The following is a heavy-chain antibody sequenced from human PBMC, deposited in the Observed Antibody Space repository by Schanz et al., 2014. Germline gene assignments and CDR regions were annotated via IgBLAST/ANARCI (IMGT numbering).Heavy chain of an antibody. CDR2: IYSSGIA. CDR1: GGSMDTHY. J-gene: IGHJ4*02. D-gene: IGHD2-21*01. CDR3: ARRVVPATMGLYFDL. V-gene: IGHV4-59*08. Sequence: QVQLQESGPGLVKPSETLSLMCTVSGGSMDTHYWGWIRQPPGKGLEWIAFIYSSGIANYNPSLGGRSPISGDRSKTHFPRRLTSVTAADTATYYCARRVVPATMGLYFDLWGQGTLVTVSS.